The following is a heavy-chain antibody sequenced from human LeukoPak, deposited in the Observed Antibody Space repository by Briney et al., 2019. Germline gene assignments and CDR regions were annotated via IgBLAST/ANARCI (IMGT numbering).Heavy chain of an antibody. CDR1: GYTFTSYG. Sequence: ASVKVSCKASGYTFTSYGISWVRQAPGQGLEWMGWISAYNGNTNYAQKLQGRVTMTTDTSTSTAYMELRSLRSDDTAVYYCARDPANRYVWGSYRRRYNWFDPWGQGTLVTVSP. V-gene: IGHV1-18*01. D-gene: IGHD3-16*02. J-gene: IGHJ5*02. CDR3: ARDPANRYVWGSYRRRYNWFDP. CDR2: ISAYNGNT.